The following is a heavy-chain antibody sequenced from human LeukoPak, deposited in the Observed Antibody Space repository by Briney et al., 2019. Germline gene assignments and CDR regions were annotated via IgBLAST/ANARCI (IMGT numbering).Heavy chain of an antibody. V-gene: IGHV3-23*01. Sequence: AGGSLRLSCAASGFTFSSYAMSWVRQAPGKGLEWVSAISGSGGSTHYADSVKGRFTISRDNSKNTLYLQMNSLRAEDTAVYYCAKTRGSSTVYYFDYWGQGTLVTVSS. CDR3: AKTRGSSTVYYFDY. J-gene: IGHJ4*02. CDR1: GFTFSSYA. D-gene: IGHD1-26*01. CDR2: ISGSGGST.